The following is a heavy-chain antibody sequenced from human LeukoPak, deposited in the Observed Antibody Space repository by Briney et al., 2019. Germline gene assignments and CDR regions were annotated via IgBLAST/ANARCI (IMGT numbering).Heavy chain of an antibody. J-gene: IGHJ4*02. CDR2: IYYSGST. Sequence: SQTLSLTCTVFGGSISSGGYYWSWIRQHPGKGLEWIGYIYYSGSTYYNPSLKSRVTISVDTSKNQFSLKLSSVTAADTAVYYCARAEWFGKKYYFDYWGQGTLVTVSS. V-gene: IGHV4-31*03. CDR3: ARAEWFGKKYYFDY. D-gene: IGHD3-10*01. CDR1: GGSISSGGYY.